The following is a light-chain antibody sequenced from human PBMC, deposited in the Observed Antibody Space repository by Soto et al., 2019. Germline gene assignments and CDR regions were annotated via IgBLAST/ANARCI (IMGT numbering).Light chain of an antibody. CDR1: SSNIGAGYD. CDR2: GNS. J-gene: IGLJ2*01. Sequence: QSALTQPPSVSGAPGQRVTISCTGSSSNIGAGYDVHWYQQLPGTAPKLLIYGNSNRPSGVPDRFSGSKSGTSASLAITGLQAEDEADYYRQSYDSSLSGYVVFGGGTKLTV. CDR3: QSYDSSLSGYVV. V-gene: IGLV1-40*01.